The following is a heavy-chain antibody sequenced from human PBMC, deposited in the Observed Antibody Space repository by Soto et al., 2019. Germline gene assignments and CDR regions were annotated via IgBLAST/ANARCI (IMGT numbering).Heavy chain of an antibody. Sequence: QVQLVESGGGVVQPGRSLRLSCAASGFTFSNYGMHWVRQAPVKGLEWVAVIWYDGSNTYYADSVKGRFTISRDNSKHTLYLQMNSLRAADTAVYYCTRVTYCDSRSYPYFDYWGQGTRVTVSS. CDR1: GFTFSNYG. V-gene: IGHV3-33*01. CDR2: IWYDGSNT. CDR3: TRVTYCDSRSYPYFDY. J-gene: IGHJ4*02. D-gene: IGHD3-10*01.